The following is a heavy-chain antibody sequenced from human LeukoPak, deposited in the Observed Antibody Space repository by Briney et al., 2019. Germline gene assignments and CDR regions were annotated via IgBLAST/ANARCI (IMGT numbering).Heavy chain of an antibody. Sequence: GGSLRLSCAASGFTFSSYAMSWVRQAPGKGLEWVSAISGSGGSTYYADSVNGRFTISRDNSKNTLYLQMNSLRAEDTAVYYCAKDLVYYGSGSLDPWGQGTLVTVSS. D-gene: IGHD3-10*01. V-gene: IGHV3-23*01. CDR3: AKDLVYYGSGSLDP. J-gene: IGHJ5*02. CDR2: ISGSGGST. CDR1: GFTFSSYA.